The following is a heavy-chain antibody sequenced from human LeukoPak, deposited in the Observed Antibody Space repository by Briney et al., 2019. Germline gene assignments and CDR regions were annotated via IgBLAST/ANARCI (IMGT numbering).Heavy chain of an antibody. CDR1: GGSIISSGYF. D-gene: IGHD5-24*01. CDR3: ALRRDGYNSIDY. J-gene: IGHJ4*02. CDR2: IYYTGST. V-gene: IGHV4-39*07. Sequence: SETLSLTCTVSGGSIISSGYFWGWVRQPPGKGLEWIGSIYYTGSTYYNPSLRSRVTISVDRSKNQFSLKLSSVTAADTAVYYCALRRDGYNSIDYWGQGTLVTVSS.